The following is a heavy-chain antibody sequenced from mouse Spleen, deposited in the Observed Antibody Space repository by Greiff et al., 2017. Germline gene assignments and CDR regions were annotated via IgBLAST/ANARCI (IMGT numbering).Heavy chain of an antibody. CDR2: ISSGSSTI. CDR3: ARHNDGYLAWFAY. Sequence: EVQLVESGGGLVQPGGSRKLSCAASGFTFSSFGMHWVRQAPEKGLEWVAYISSGSSTIYYADTVKGRFTISRDNARNTLYLQMSSLRSEDTAMYYCARHNDGYLAWFAYWGQGTLVTVSA. J-gene: IGHJ3*01. CDR1: GFTFSSFG. D-gene: IGHD2-3*01. V-gene: IGHV5-17*02.